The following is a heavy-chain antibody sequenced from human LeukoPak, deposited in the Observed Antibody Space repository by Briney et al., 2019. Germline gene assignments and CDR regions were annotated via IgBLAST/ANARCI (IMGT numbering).Heavy chain of an antibody. CDR2: IIPIFGTA. CDR3: ASGEYSYGSTSYYFDY. V-gene: IGHV1-69*05. J-gene: IGHJ4*02. Sequence: APVKVSCKASGGTFSSYATSWVRQAPGQGLEWMGRIIPIFGTANYAQKFQGRVTITTDESTSTAYMELSSLRSEDTAVYYCASGEYSYGSTSYYFDYWGQGTLVTVSS. CDR1: GGTFSSYA. D-gene: IGHD5-18*01.